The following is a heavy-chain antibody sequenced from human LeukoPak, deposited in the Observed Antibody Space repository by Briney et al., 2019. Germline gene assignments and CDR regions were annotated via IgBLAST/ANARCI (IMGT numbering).Heavy chain of an antibody. J-gene: IGHJ4*02. D-gene: IGHD2-2*01. V-gene: IGHV4-34*01. CDR1: GGSFSGYY. CDR2: INHSGST. CDR3: ASGQLLPRD. Sequence: KTSETLSLTCAVYGGSFSGYYWSWIRQPPGKGLEWIGEINHSGSTNYNPSLKSRVTISVDTSKNQFSLKLSSVTAADTAVYYCASGQLLPRDWGQGTLVTVSS.